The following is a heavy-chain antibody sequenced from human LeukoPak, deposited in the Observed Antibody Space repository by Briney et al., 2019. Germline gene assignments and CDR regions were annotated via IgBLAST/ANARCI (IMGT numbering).Heavy chain of an antibody. CDR2: IIPIFGTA. D-gene: IGHD2-2*01. J-gene: IGHJ4*02. V-gene: IGHV1-69*05. CDR3: ARGSRLCSSTSCHFDY. Sequence: SVKVSCKASGGTFSSYAISWVRQAPGQGLEWMGRIIPIFGTANYAQKFQGRVTITTDESTSTAYMGLSSLRSEDTAVYYCARGSRLCSSTSCHFDYWGQGTLVTVSS. CDR1: GGTFSSYA.